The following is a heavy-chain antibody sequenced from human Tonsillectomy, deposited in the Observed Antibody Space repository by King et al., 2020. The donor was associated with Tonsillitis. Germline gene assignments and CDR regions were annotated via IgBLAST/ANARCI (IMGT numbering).Heavy chain of an antibody. Sequence: VQLQQWGTGLLKPSETLSLTCAVYGGSFSDYYWTWIRQPPGKGLEGIGEINHSGNSDYNPSLKSRVTISIDTSKNQFSLRLSSVTAADTAVYYCASEIAYFDYWGQGTLVTVSS. D-gene: IGHD2-21*01. CDR1: GGSFSDYY. J-gene: IGHJ4*02. CDR2: INHSGNS. V-gene: IGHV4-34*01. CDR3: ASEIAYFDY.